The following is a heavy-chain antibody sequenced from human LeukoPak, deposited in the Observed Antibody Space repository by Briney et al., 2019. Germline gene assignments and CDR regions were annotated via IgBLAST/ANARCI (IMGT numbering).Heavy chain of an antibody. V-gene: IGHV3-11*04. J-gene: IGHJ3*02. D-gene: IGHD2-21*02. CDR1: GFTFSDYY. CDR3: ARESAMVTAYDAFDI. Sequence: GGSLRLSCAASGFTFSDYYMSWIRQAPWKGLEWVSYISSSGSTIYYADSVKGRFAISRDNAKSSLYLQMNSLRAEDTAVYYCARESAMVTAYDAFDIWGQGTMVTVSS. CDR2: ISSSGSTI.